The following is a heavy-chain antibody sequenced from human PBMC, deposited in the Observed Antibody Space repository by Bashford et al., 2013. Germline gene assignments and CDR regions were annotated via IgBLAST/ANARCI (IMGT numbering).Heavy chain of an antibody. J-gene: IGHJ4*02. V-gene: IGHV3-21*01. Sequence: GSLRLSCAASGFTFNSYTMNWVRQAPGKGLEWVSSISSGSTYIFYADSVKGRFTISRDNAKNSLYLQMNSLRVEDTAVYYCTLLYSRTTCSFETCWGQGTLVTVSS. CDR1: GFTFNSYT. CDR2: ISSGSTYI. D-gene: IGHD2-2*01. CDR3: TLLYSRTTCSFETC.